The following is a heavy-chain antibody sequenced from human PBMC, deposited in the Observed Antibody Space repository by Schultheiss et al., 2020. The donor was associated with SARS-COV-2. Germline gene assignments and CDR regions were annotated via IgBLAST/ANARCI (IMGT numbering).Heavy chain of an antibody. CDR3: AKNGGNFDY. V-gene: IGHV3-23*01. CDR1: GFTFSNAW. D-gene: IGHD2-15*01. Sequence: GESLKISCAASGFTFSNAWMSWVRQAPGKGLEWVSGVSGSGGSTYYADSVKGRFTISRDNSKNTLYLQMKSLGAEDTAVYYCAKNGGNFDYWGQGTLVTVSS. CDR2: VSGSGGST. J-gene: IGHJ4*02.